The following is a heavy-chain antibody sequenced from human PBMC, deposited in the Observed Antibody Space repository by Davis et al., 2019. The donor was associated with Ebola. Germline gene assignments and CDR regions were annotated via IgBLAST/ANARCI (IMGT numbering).Heavy chain of an antibody. J-gene: IGHJ4*02. Sequence: SVKVSCKASGYTFTYRYLHWVRQAPGQALEWMGWITPFNGNTNYAQKFQDRVTITRDRSMSTAYMELSSLRSEDTAMYYCASSGPPTDYALDYWGQGTLVTVSS. CDR2: ITPFNGNT. CDR3: ASSGPPTDYALDY. D-gene: IGHD4-17*01. CDR1: GYTFTYRY. V-gene: IGHV1-45*02.